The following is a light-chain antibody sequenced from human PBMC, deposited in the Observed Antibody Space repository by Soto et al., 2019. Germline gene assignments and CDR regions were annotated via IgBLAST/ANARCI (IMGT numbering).Light chain of an antibody. CDR2: WAS. CDR3: QQYYGSPT. Sequence: DIVMTQSPDSLAVSLGERATINCKSSQSVLYSPNNKNYLAWYQQKPGQPPKLLIYWASTRESGVPDRFSGSGSGTDFTLTISSPQAEDVAVYYCQQYYGSPTFGGGTKVEIK. V-gene: IGKV4-1*01. J-gene: IGKJ4*01. CDR1: QSVLYSPNNKNY.